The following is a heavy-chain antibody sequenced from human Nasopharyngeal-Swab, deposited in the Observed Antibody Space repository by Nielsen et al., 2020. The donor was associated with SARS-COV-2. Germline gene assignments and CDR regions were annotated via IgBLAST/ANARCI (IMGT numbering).Heavy chain of an antibody. D-gene: IGHD3-9*01. Sequence: ASVKVCKASGYTFTSYAMHWVRQAPGQRLEWMGWINAGNGNTKYSQKFQGRVTITRDTSASTAYMELSSLRSEDTAVYYCARYVDYDILTGYYYYGMDVWGQGTTVTVSS. CDR3: ARYVDYDILTGYYYYGMDV. CDR1: GYTFTSYA. J-gene: IGHJ6*02. CDR2: INAGNGNT. V-gene: IGHV1-3*01.